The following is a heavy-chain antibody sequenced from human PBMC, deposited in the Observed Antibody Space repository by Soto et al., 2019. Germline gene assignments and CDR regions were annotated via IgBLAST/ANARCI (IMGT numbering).Heavy chain of an antibody. Sequence: PSETLSLTCTVSGGSISSSSYYWGWIRQPPGKGLEWIGSIYYSGSTYYNPSLKSRVTISVDTSKNQFSLKLSSVTAADTAVYYCATLPGVYYGSGSYYKGEGRDGYDYYMDVWGKGTTVTVSS. CDR3: ATLPGVYYGSGSYYKGEGRDGYDYYMDV. CDR2: IYYSGST. D-gene: IGHD3-10*01. CDR1: GGSISSSSYY. V-gene: IGHV4-39*01. J-gene: IGHJ6*03.